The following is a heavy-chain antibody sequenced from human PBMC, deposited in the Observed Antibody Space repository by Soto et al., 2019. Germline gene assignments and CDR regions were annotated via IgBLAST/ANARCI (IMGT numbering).Heavy chain of an antibody. J-gene: IGHJ4*02. D-gene: IGHD3-22*01. CDR1: GGSFSGYY. V-gene: IGHV4-34*01. CDR3: ARGNRAGRQIVVGKGHFDY. CDR2: INHSGST. Sequence: ASETLSLTCAVYGGSFSGYYWSWIRQPPGKGLEWIGEINHSGSTNYNPSLKSRVTISVDTSKNQFSLKLSSVTAADTAVYYCARGNRAGRQIVVGKGHFDYWGQGTLVTVSS.